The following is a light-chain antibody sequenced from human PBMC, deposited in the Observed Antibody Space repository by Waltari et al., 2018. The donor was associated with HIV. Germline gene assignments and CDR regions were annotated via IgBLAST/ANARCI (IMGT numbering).Light chain of an antibody. CDR3: RQRSNWPIT. CDR1: QSVSSY. J-gene: IGKJ5*01. V-gene: IGKV3-11*01. CDR2: DAS. Sequence: EIVLPQPPATLSLSPGEGATSPCRASQSVSSYLAWYQQKPGQAPRLLIYDASNRATGVPARFSGSGSGTDFTLTISSLEPEDVAVYYCRQRSNWPITFGPGTRLEIK.